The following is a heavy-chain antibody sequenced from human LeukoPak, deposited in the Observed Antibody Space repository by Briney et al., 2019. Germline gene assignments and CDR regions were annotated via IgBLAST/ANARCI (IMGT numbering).Heavy chain of an antibody. CDR3: ASADLYSKAAFDI. V-gene: IGHV3-11*04. Sequence: GGSLRLSCAASGFTFSDYYMSWIRQAPGKGLEWVSYISSSGSTIYHADSVKGRFTISRDNGKNSLYLQMNSLRAEDTAVYYCASADLYSKAAFDIWGQGTMVTVSS. D-gene: IGHD4-11*01. CDR1: GFTFSDYY. CDR2: ISSSGSTI. J-gene: IGHJ3*02.